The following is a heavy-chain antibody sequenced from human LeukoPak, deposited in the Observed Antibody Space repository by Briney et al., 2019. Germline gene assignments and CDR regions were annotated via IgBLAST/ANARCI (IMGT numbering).Heavy chain of an antibody. D-gene: IGHD3-10*01. J-gene: IGHJ6*03. V-gene: IGHV4-34*01. Sequence: SETLSLTCAVYGGSFSGYYWSWIRQPPGKGLEWIGEINHSGSTNYNPSLKSRVTISVDTSKNQFSLKLSSVTAADTAVYYCARQGRYGSGFIHYMDVWGNGTPVTVSS. CDR1: GGSFSGYY. CDR3: ARQGRYGSGFIHYMDV. CDR2: INHSGST.